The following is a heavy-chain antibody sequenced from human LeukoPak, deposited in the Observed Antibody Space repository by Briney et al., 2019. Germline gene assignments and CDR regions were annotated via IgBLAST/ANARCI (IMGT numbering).Heavy chain of an antibody. D-gene: IGHD3-10*01. CDR3: ARESGSGSYPYYYYYMDV. CDR2: IIPIFGTA. J-gene: IGHJ6*03. CDR1: GGTFSSYA. V-gene: IGHV1-69*01. Sequence: SVKVSCKASGGTFSSYAISWVRQAPGQGLEWMGGIIPIFGTANYAQKFQGRVTITADESTSTAYMELSSLRSEDTAVYYCARESGSGSYPYYYYYMDVWGKGTTVTISS.